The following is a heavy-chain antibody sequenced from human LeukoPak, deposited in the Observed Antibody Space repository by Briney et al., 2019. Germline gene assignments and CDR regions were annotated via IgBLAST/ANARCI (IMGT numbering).Heavy chain of an antibody. J-gene: IGHJ4*02. CDR2: ISYDGSNK. D-gene: IGHD3-22*01. CDR3: AKDPRLYDSSGYFPD. Sequence: GRSLRLSCAASGFTFSSYCMHWVRQAPGKGLEWVAVISYDGSNKFYADSVRGRFTISRDNSKNTLYLQMNSLRPEDTAVYYCAKDPRLYDSSGYFPDWGQGTRVTVSS. CDR1: GFTFSSYC. V-gene: IGHV3-30*18.